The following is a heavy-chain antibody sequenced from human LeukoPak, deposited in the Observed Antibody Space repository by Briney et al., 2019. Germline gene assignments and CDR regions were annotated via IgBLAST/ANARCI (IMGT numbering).Heavy chain of an antibody. CDR2: IYPGDSDT. Sequence: GESLKISCKGSGYSFSNYWIAWVRQMPGKGLEWMGIIYPGDSDTRYSPSFQGQVTISADKSISTAYLQWSSLKASDTAMYYCARQLQLWYPEWGQGTLVTVSS. CDR1: GYSFSNYW. CDR3: ARQLQLWYPE. D-gene: IGHD5-18*01. J-gene: IGHJ4*02. V-gene: IGHV5-51*01.